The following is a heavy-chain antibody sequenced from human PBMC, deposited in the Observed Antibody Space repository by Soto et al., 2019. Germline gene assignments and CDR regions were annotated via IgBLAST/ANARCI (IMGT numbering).Heavy chain of an antibody. D-gene: IGHD4-17*01. CDR3: AGGGMNYGDYRSMDV. CDR2: LSSSSTDI. Sequence: EVQLVESGGGLVKPGGSLRLSCAASGFTFSSYNMNWVRQAPGKGLEWVSSLSSSSTDIYYADSVKGRFTISRDNAKNSLYLQMNTRRAEDTPVYYCAGGGMNYGDYRSMDVWGKGTTVTVSS. J-gene: IGHJ6*03. V-gene: IGHV3-21*01. CDR1: GFTFSSYN.